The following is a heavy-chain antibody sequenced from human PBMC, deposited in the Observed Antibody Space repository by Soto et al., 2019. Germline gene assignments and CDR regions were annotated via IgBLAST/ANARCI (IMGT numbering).Heavy chain of an antibody. Sequence: QVQLVESGGGVVQPGGSLSLSCATSGFTFTSFTMHWVRQAPGKGLGWIAVMSYDGARTDYADAVKGRFTISRDTSKNTLYLQMNNLSPDDTAMYYCARDRPYGDPNWFDPWGQGTLVTVSS. V-gene: IGHV3-30-3*01. J-gene: IGHJ5*02. D-gene: IGHD4-17*01. CDR1: GFTFTSFT. CDR2: MSYDGART. CDR3: ARDRPYGDPNWFDP.